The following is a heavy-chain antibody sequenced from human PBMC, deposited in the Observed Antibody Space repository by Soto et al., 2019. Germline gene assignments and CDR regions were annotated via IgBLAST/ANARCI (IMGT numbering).Heavy chain of an antibody. CDR3: ARIRTKYRTHDALDI. D-gene: IGHD2-2*02. CDR1: GFTFSSYT. Sequence: DEQLVESGGALVKPGGSLRLSCAASGFTFSSYTMTWIRQAPGKGLEWVASISSTSTYKYFTDLSEGRFTISRDNANNSLSRQMDSLRAEDTAVYYCARIRTKYRTHDALDIWGQGTPVIVAS. CDR2: ISSTSTYK. J-gene: IGHJ3*02. V-gene: IGHV3-21*01.